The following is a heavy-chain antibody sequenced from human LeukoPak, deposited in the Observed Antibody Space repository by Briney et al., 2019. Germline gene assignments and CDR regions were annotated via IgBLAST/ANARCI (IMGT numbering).Heavy chain of an antibody. CDR1: GFTFSSYW. CDR2: IKQDGSEK. Sequence: PGGSLRLSCAASGFTFSSYWMSWVRQAPGTGLEWVANIKQDGSEKYYVDSVKGRFTVSRDNAKNSLYLQMNGLRAEDTAVYYCAREYCSGGTCYLPGYWGQGTLVTVSS. D-gene: IGHD2-15*01. V-gene: IGHV3-7*03. J-gene: IGHJ4*02. CDR3: AREYCSGGTCYLPGY.